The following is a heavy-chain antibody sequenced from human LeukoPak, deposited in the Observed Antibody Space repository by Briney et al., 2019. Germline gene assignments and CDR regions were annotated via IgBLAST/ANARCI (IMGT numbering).Heavy chain of an antibody. Sequence: SETLSLTCTVPGDSISNYYSAWVRQPPGGGLEWIGHIYDTGITKDNPALKSRLTISLQTSRNRISLNLSSLTAADTAIYFCARARNFPDTFDIWGQGRMVTVSS. V-gene: IGHV4-59*01. CDR2: IYDTGIT. J-gene: IGHJ3*02. CDR1: GDSISNYY. CDR3: ARARNFPDTFDI.